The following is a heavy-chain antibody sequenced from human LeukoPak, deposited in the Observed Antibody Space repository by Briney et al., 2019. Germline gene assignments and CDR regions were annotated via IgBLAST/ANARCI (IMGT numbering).Heavy chain of an antibody. J-gene: IGHJ4*02. CDR3: ARHSTNEYGSGRYVDY. V-gene: IGHV4-39*01. CDR1: GGSISSSSYY. D-gene: IGHD3-10*01. CDR2: IYYSGST. Sequence: SETLSLTCTVSGGSISSSSYYWGWIRQPPGKGLKWIGSIYYSGSTYYNPSLKNRVTISVDTPKNQFSLKLTSVTAADTAVYYCARHSTNEYGSGRYVDYWGQGTLVTVSS.